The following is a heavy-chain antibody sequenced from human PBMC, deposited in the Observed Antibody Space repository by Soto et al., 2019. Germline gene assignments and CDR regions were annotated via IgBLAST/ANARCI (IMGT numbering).Heavy chain of an antibody. J-gene: IGHJ3*02. D-gene: IGHD3-22*01. CDR2: ISAYNGNT. Sequence: ASVKFYCKASGYTFTSYGISLVRQAPGQGLEWMGWISAYNGNTNYAQKLQGRVTMTTDTSTSTAYMELRSLRSDDTAVYYCARDAGLVVMGDDAFDTWGQGTMVTVSS. CDR3: ARDAGLVVMGDDAFDT. V-gene: IGHV1-18*04. CDR1: GYTFTSYG.